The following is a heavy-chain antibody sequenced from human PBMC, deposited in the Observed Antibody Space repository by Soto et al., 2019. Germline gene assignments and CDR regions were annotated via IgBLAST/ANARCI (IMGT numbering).Heavy chain of an antibody. CDR3: ARRWGNGFDY. CDR1: GGSISSYY. Sequence: SETLSLTCTVSGGSISSYYWSWIRQPPGKGLKWIGYIYYSGSTNYNPSLKSRVNISIDTTKKQLSQKLTSVTAADTAVYYCARRWGNGFDYWGQGTLVTVS. CDR2: IYYSGST. D-gene: IGHD3-16*01. J-gene: IGHJ4*02. V-gene: IGHV4-59*08.